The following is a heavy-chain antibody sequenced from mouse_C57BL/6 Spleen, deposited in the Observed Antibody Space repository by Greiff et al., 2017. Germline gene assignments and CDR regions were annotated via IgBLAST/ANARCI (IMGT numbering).Heavy chain of an antibody. CDR1: GFTFSSYA. J-gene: IGHJ4*01. V-gene: IGHV5-4*01. CDR2: ISDGGSYT. D-gene: IGHD2-14*01. Sequence: EVQGVESGGGLVKPGGSLKLSCAASGFTFSSYAMSWVRQTPEKRLEWVATISDGGSYTYYPDNVKGRFTISRDNAKNNLYLQMSHLKSEDTAMYYCAREDYYRNAMDYWGQGTSVTVSS. CDR3: AREDYYRNAMDY.